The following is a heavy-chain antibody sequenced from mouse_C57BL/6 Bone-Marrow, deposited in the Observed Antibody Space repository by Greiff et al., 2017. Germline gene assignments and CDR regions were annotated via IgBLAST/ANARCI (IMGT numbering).Heavy chain of an antibody. J-gene: IGHJ4*01. CDR3: ARHEVYYGSSYNYAMDY. D-gene: IGHD1-1*01. CDR2: FYPGSGSI. CDR1: GYTFTEYT. V-gene: IGHV1-62-2*01. Sequence: VQLQQSGAELVKPGASVKLSCKASGYTFTEYTIHWVKQRSGQGLEWIGWFYPGSGSIKYNEKFKDKATLTADKSSSTVYMELSRLTSEDSAVYFCARHEVYYGSSYNYAMDYWGQGTSVTVSS.